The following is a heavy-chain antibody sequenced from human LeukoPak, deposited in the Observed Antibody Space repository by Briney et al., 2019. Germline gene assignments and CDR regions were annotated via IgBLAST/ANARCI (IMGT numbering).Heavy chain of an antibody. D-gene: IGHD6-13*01. CDR1: GFTFDDYA. J-gene: IGHJ4*02. V-gene: IGHV3-9*01. Sequence: SLRLSCAASGFTFDDYATHWVRLAPGKGLEGVSGISWNSGSIGYADSVKGRFTISRDNAKNSLYLQMNSLRAEDTALYYCAKPYSSSWSDFDYWGQGTLVTVSS. CDR3: AKPYSSSWSDFDY. CDR2: ISWNSGSI.